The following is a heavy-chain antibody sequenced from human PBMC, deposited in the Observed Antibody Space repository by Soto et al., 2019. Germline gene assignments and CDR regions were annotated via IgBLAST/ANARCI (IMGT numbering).Heavy chain of an antibody. CDR2: INPFDGSR. D-gene: IGHD3-10*01. J-gene: IGHJ4*02. V-gene: IGHV1-46*03. Sequence: ASVKVSCKASGYIFTSYYIHWVRQAAGQGLEWMGWINPFDGSRMFAQSFQGRVTMTRDTSTSTVYMEVSSLRSEDTAVYYCSRVDPGETSPFDHWGQ. CDR3: SRVDPGETSPFDH. CDR1: GYIFTSYY.